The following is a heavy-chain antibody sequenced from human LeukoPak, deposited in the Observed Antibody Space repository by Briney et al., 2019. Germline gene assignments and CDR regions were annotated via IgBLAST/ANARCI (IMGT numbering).Heavy chain of an antibody. Sequence: SETLSLTCTISDDSISNNRYFWAWIRQPPGKGLEWIGRIYISGSTNYNPSLKSRVTMSVDTSKNQFSLKLSSVTAADTAVYYCARAAAGTLNYYYYYMDVWGKGTTVTISS. CDR2: IYISGST. J-gene: IGHJ6*03. D-gene: IGHD6-13*01. CDR1: DDSISNNRYF. V-gene: IGHV4-61*05. CDR3: ARAAAGTLNYYYYYMDV.